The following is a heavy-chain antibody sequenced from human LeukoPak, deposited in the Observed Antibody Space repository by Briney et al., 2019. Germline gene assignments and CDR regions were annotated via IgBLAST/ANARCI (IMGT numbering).Heavy chain of an antibody. CDR1: GGTFSSYA. J-gene: IGHJ5*02. V-gene: IGHV1-69*05. D-gene: IGHD2-15*01. CDR3: AAGPYCSGGSCYQNWFDP. Sequence: SVKVSCKASGGTFSSYAISWVRQAPGQGLEWMGGIIPIFGTANYAQRFQERVTITRDMSTSTAYMELSSLRSEDTAVYYCAAGPYCSGGSCYQNWFDPWGQGTLVTVSS. CDR2: IIPIFGTA.